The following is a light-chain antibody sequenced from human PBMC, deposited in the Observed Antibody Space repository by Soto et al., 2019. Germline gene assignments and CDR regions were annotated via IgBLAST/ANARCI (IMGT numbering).Light chain of an antibody. Sequence: EIVLTQSPATLSLSPGERATLSCRASQSVTSYLVLYQQKPGQAPRRLIYDASNRATGIPARFTGSGSGTDVTITNSSLEPEDFAVDYGQHRYNWPFTFGQGTRLEIK. V-gene: IGKV3-11*01. CDR3: QHRYNWPFT. CDR1: QSVTSY. CDR2: DAS. J-gene: IGKJ5*01.